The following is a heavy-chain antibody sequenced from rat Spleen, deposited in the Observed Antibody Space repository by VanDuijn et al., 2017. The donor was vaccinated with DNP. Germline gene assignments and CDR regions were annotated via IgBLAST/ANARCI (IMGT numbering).Heavy chain of an antibody. J-gene: IGHJ2*01. CDR2: INYSGRI. Sequence: EMQLQESGPGLVKPSQSLSLTCSVTDYSITSDYWGWIRKFPGNKMEWIGHINYSGRISYNPSLTGRISITRDTSKNRFFLHLNSVTTEDTATYYCARWTRYFDYWGQGVMVTVSS. CDR1: DYSITSDY. CDR3: ARWTRYFDY. V-gene: IGHV3-1*01. D-gene: IGHD1-7*01.